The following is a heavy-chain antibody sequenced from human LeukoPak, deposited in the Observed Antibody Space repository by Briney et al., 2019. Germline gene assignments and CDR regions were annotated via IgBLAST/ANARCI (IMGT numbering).Heavy chain of an antibody. CDR2: INAGNGNT. J-gene: IGHJ4*02. D-gene: IGHD2-21*02. CDR1: GYTFTSYA. V-gene: IGHV1-3*01. CDR3: ARDATRGGDNDY. Sequence: ASVKVSCKASGYTFTSYAMHWVRQAPGQRLEWMGWINAGNGNTKCSQKFQGRVTITRDTSASTAYMELSSLRSEDTAVYYCARDATRGGDNDYWGRGTRVIVSS.